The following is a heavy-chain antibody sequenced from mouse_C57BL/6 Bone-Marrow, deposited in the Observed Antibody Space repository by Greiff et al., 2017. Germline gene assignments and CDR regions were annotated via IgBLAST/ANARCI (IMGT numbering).Heavy chain of an antibody. CDR1: GFTFSNYC. J-gene: IGHJ3*01. Sequence: EVKLLASGGGLVQPGGSMKLSCVASGFTFSNYCMNWVRQSPEKGLEWVAHFSLKYDNYATHYAESVKGRFTISRYDSKSSVYLQMNNLRAEDTGIYYCTSVSYWGQGTLVTVSA. CDR2: FSLKYDNYAT. V-gene: IGHV6-3*01. CDR3: TSVSY.